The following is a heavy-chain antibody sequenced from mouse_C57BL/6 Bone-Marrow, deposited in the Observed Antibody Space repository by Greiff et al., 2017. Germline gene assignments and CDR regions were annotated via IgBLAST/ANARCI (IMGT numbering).Heavy chain of an antibody. J-gene: IGHJ1*03. CDR3: ARQGCNYWYFDV. Sequence: EVKLMESGGGLVQPGGSLKLSCAASGFTFSDYYMYWVRQTPEKRLEWVAYISNGGGSTYYPDTVKGRFTISRDNAKNTLYLQMSRLKSEDTAMYYCARQGCNYWYFDVWGTGTTVTVSS. V-gene: IGHV5-12*01. CDR1: GFTFSDYY. CDR2: ISNGGGST.